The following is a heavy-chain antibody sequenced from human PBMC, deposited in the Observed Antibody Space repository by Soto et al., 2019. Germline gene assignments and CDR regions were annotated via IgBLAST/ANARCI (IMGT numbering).Heavy chain of an antibody. Sequence: ASVKVSCKVSGYTLTELSMHWVRQAPGKGLEWMGWISAYNGNTNYAQKLQGRVTMTTDTSTSTAYMELRSLRSDDTAVYYCARSRITMVRGLRAFDIWGQGTMVTVSS. J-gene: IGHJ3*02. CDR3: ARSRITMVRGLRAFDI. D-gene: IGHD3-10*01. CDR1: GYTLTELS. CDR2: ISAYNGNT. V-gene: IGHV1-18*01.